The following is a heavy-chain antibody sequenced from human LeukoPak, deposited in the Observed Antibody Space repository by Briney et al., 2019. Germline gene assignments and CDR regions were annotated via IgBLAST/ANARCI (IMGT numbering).Heavy chain of an antibody. J-gene: IGHJ3*02. CDR1: GGSISSYY. CDR2: IYTSGST. CDR3: ASQDSSGPHGRGNQRDAFDI. D-gene: IGHD3-22*01. V-gene: IGHV4-4*09. Sequence: PSETLSLTCTVSGGSISSYYWSWIRQPPGKGLEWIGYIYTSGSTNYNPSLKSRVTISVDTSKNQFSLKLSSVTAADTAVYYCASQDSSGPHGRGNQRDAFDIWGQGIMVTVSS.